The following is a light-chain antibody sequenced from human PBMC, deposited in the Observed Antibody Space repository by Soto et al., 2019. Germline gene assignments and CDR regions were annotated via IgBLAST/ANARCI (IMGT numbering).Light chain of an antibody. V-gene: IGKV3-20*01. Sequence: EIVLTQSPATLSLSAGESATLSCRASQSVSRYLAWYQKKPGQAPRLLIYDASNRATGIPARLSGSGSGTDFTLTISRLEPEDFAVYDCQQYGSSPRTFGPGTKVDIK. CDR2: DAS. CDR1: QSVSRY. CDR3: QQYGSSPRT. J-gene: IGKJ3*01.